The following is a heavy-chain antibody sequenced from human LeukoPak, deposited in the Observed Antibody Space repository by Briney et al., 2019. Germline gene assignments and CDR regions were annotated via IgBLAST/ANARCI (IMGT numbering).Heavy chain of an antibody. D-gene: IGHD3-22*01. Sequence: GGSLRLSCAASGFTFSSYAMSWVRQAPGKGLEWVSSISGSGVATYYVDSVKGRFTISRDNSKNTLFLQMNRRRAEDTALYYCASDSSGFYYPTGYWGQGTLVTVSS. CDR3: ASDSSGFYYPTGY. CDR1: GFTFSSYA. V-gene: IGHV3-23*01. J-gene: IGHJ4*02. CDR2: ISGSGVAT.